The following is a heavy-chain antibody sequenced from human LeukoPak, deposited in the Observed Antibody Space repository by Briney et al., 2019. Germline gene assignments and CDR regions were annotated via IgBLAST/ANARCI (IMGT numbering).Heavy chain of an antibody. Sequence: SETLSLTCTVSGGSISSSSYYWGWIRQPPGKGLEWIGSIYYSGSTYYNPSLKSRVTISVDTSKNQFPLKLSSVTAADTAVYYCARGPAPGYSSSWTNRPFDYWGQGTLVTVSS. CDR3: ARGPAPGYSSSWTNRPFDY. V-gene: IGHV4-39*06. D-gene: IGHD6-13*01. J-gene: IGHJ4*02. CDR2: IYYSGST. CDR1: GGSISSSSYY.